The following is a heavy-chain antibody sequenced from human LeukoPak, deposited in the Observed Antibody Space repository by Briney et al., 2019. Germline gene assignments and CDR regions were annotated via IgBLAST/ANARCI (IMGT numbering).Heavy chain of an antibody. V-gene: IGHV4-39*07. CDR2: IYYSGST. J-gene: IGHJ6*03. Sequence: SETLSLTCTVSGGSISSSSYYWGWIRQPPGKGLEWIGSIYYSGSTYYNPSLKSRVTISVDTSKNQFSLKLSSVTAADTAVYYCARTATWSSSWYGGYYYYYMDVWGKGTTVTVSS. CDR1: GGSISSSSYY. D-gene: IGHD6-13*01. CDR3: ARTATWSSSWYGGYYYYYMDV.